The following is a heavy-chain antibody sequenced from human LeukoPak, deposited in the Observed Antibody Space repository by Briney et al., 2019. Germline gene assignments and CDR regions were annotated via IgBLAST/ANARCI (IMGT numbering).Heavy chain of an antibody. D-gene: IGHD2-2*01. Sequence: ASVKVSCKASGGTFSSYAISWVRQAPGQGLEWMGGIIPIFGTANYAQKFQGRVTITADESTSTAYMELSSLRSEYTAVYYCASDVHSTADPYDYWGQGTLVTVSS. V-gene: IGHV1-69*13. CDR1: GGTFSSYA. CDR2: IIPIFGTA. CDR3: ASDVHSTADPYDY. J-gene: IGHJ4*02.